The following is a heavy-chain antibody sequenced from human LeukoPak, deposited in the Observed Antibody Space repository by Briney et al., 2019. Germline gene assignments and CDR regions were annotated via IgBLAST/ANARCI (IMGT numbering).Heavy chain of an antibody. D-gene: IGHD3-10*01. V-gene: IGHV4-61*08. J-gene: IGHJ4*02. CDR2: VYYSGAT. Sequence: SETLSLTCTVSGASVTNGVYYWTWIRQPPGKGLEWIGYVYYSGATNYNPSLKSRVAISIDTSKNQFSLKLSSVTPADTAVYYCARVSTERGVTVYYFEYWGQGTLVTVSS. CDR3: ARVSTERGVTVYYFEY. CDR1: GASVTNGVYY.